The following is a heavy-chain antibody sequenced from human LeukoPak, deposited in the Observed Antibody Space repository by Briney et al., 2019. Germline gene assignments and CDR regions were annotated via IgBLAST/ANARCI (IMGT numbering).Heavy chain of an antibody. D-gene: IGHD6-19*01. CDR1: EFSVSSNY. Sequence: GGSLRLSCAASEFSVSSNYMSWVRQAPGKGLEWLSVIHTGGTIYYAGSVKGRFTISRDNSKNMVYLQMNSLRAEDTALYYCAGGQMFTSGGFDTWGQGALVTVSS. V-gene: IGHV3-53*01. CDR3: AGGQMFTSGGFDT. CDR2: IHTGGTI. J-gene: IGHJ5*02.